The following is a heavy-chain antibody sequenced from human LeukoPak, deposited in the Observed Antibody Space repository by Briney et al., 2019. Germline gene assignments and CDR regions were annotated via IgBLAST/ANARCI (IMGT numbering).Heavy chain of an antibody. CDR1: GYSFTSYW. J-gene: IGHJ3*02. V-gene: IGHV5-51*01. Sequence: GESLKISCKGSGYSFTSYWIGWVRQMPGKGLEWMGIIYPGDSDTRYSPSSQGQVTISADKSISTAYLQWSSLKASDTAMYYCARPDYYDSSGYYQADAFDIWGQGTMVTVSS. CDR2: IYPGDSDT. D-gene: IGHD3-22*01. CDR3: ARPDYYDSSGYYQADAFDI.